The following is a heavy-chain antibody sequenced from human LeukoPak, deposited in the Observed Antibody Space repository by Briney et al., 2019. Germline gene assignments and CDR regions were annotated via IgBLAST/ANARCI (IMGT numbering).Heavy chain of an antibody. Sequence: SVKVSCKAPGGTFSSYAISWVRQAPGQGLEWMGRIIPILGIANYAQKFQGRVTITADKSTSTAYMELSSLRSEDTAVYYCARGACSSTSCYANSSARPEEDDYWGQGTLVTVSS. CDR2: IIPILGIA. CDR1: GGTFSSYA. CDR3: ARGACSSTSCYANSSARPEEDDY. D-gene: IGHD2-2*01. V-gene: IGHV1-69*04. J-gene: IGHJ4*02.